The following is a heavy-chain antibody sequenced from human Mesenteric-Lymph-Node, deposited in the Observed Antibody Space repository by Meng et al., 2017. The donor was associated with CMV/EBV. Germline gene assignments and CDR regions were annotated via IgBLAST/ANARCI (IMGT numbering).Heavy chain of an antibody. J-gene: IGHJ5*02. Sequence: GGSLRLSCAVSGFTFSNYAMSWVRQAPGKGLEWVALTSSHGSDEYYADSVKGRFTISRDNFKNMLYLQMNSLTPEDTALYYCAKDMWEYQLPDGSWGQGTLVTVSS. CDR1: GFTFSNYA. CDR2: TSSHGSDE. V-gene: IGHV3-30*04. CDR3: AKDMWEYQLPDGS. D-gene: IGHD2-2*01.